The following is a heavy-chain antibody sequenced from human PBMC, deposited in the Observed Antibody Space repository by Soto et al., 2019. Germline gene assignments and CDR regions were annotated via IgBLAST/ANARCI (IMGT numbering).Heavy chain of an antibody. CDR1: GGSFSGYY. CDR2: INHSGST. CDR3: ARADSTDPFAY. V-gene: IGHV4-34*01. Sequence: SETLSLTCAVYGGSFSGYYWSWIRQPPGKGLEWIGEINHSGSTNYNPSLKSRVTISVDTSKNQFSLKLSSVTAADTAVYYCARADSTDPFAYWAQGTLVTVSS. J-gene: IGHJ4*02. D-gene: IGHD4-17*01.